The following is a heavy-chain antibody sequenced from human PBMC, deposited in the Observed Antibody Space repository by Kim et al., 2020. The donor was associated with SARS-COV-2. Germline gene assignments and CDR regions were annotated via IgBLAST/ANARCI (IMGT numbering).Heavy chain of an antibody. D-gene: IGHD4-17*01. CDR3: ARGRTVTVRGWFDP. Sequence: GGSLRLSCAASGFTFSSYAMSWVRQAPGKGLEWVSAISGSGGSTYYADSVKGRFTISRDNSKNTLYLQMNSLRAEDTAVYYCARGRTVTVRGWFDPWGQGTLVTVSS. CDR1: GFTFSSYA. J-gene: IGHJ5*02. CDR2: ISGSGGST. V-gene: IGHV3-23*01.